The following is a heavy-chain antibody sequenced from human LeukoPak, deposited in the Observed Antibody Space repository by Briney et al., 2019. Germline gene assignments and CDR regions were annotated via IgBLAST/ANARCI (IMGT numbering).Heavy chain of an antibody. J-gene: IGHJ5*02. V-gene: IGHV4-4*07. D-gene: IGHD3-22*01. CDR1: GASLSSYY. Sequence: PSETLSPTCTVSGASLSSYYWSWIRQTPGKGLEWIWRMYISGSTNYNPPPKRRVTMSVDTSKNQFSLKLSSVTAADTAVYYCARENHDSSRVRWFDPWGQGTLVTVSS. CDR2: MYISGST. CDR3: ARENHDSSRVRWFDP.